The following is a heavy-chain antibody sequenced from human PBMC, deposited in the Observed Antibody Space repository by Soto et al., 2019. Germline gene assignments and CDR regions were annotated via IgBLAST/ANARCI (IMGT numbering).Heavy chain of an antibody. CDR3: ARDQDWSFDY. CDR1: GFTFSSYS. V-gene: IGHV3-48*01. CDR2: ISSSSGTR. Sequence: GGSLRLSCAASGFTFSSYSMNWVRQAPGKGLEWISYISSSSGTRLYADSVEGRFTISRDNAKNSLYLQMNSLRAEDTAVYYCARDQDWSFDYWGQGTLVTVSS. J-gene: IGHJ4*02. D-gene: IGHD3-9*01.